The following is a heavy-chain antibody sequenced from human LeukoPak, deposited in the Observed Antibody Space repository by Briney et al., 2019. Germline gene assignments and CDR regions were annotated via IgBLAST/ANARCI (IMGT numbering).Heavy chain of an antibody. D-gene: IGHD1-26*01. CDR1: GYSVSSTYF. J-gene: IGHJ5*02. CDR2: IHHSGNT. V-gene: IGHV4-38-2*02. Sequence: SETLSLTCTVSGYSVSSTYFWGWIRQPPGKGLEWIGSIHHSGNTYYNPSLESRVTMLLDKSKNQFSLRLNSVTAADTAVYFCARLRLSGGSFSVGWFDPWGQGIQVTVSS. CDR3: ARLRLSGGSFSVGWFDP.